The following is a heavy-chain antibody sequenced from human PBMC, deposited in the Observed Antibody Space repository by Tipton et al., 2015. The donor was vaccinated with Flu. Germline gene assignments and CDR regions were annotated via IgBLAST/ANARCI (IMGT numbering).Heavy chain of an antibody. CDR1: GGSISSYY. CDR3: ARAPYYSSSWYFDL. CDR2: IYYSGST. J-gene: IGHJ2*01. V-gene: IGHV4-59*01. D-gene: IGHD6-13*01. Sequence: TLSLTCTVSGGSISSYYWSWIRQPPGKGLEWIGYIYYSGSTNYNPSLKSRVTISVDTSKNQFSLKLSSVTAADTAVYYCARAPYYSSSWYFDLWGRGTLVTVSS.